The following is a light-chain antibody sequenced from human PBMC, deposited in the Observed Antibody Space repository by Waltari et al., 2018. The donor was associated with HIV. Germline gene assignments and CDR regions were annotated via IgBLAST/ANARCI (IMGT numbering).Light chain of an antibody. Sequence: INCKSSQSVLFSSQNKNYLAWYQQKPGQPPKLLISWASARESGVPDRFSGGGSGTDFTLTISSLQAEDVAVYFCQQYFISPPTFGRGTKLEI. V-gene: IGKV4-1*01. J-gene: IGKJ2*01. CDR2: WAS. CDR3: QQYFISPPT. CDR1: QSVLFSSQNKNY.